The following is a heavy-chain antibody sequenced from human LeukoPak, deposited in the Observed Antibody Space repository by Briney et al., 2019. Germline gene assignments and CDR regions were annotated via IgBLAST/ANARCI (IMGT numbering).Heavy chain of an antibody. CDR1: GFTVSDYY. Sequence: GGSLRLSCATSGFTVSDYYMSWVRQAPGKGLEWVSYISSSGNSIYYGDSVKGRFTISRDNARNSLYLQMNSLRAEDTAVYYCAELGITMIGGVWGKGTTVTISS. D-gene: IGHD3-10*02. CDR3: AELGITMIGGV. J-gene: IGHJ6*04. CDR2: ISSSGNSI. V-gene: IGHV3-11*04.